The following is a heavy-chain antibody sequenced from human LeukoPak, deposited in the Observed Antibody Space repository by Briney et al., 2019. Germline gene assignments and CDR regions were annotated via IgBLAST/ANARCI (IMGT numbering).Heavy chain of an antibody. CDR3: ARALTRDALDL. V-gene: IGHV3-48*01. CDR1: GFTFSSYS. Sequence: GGSLRLSCAASGFTFSSYSMNWVHQAPGKGLEWVSYISSSSSTIYYADSVKDRFTVSRDNAQDSLYLQLNNLKAGDTAVYYCARALTRDALDLWGQGTMVTVSS. J-gene: IGHJ3*01. CDR2: ISSSSSTI.